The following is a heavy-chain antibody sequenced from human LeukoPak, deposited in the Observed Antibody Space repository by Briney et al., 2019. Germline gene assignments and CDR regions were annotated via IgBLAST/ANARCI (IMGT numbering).Heavy chain of an antibody. CDR1: GFTFSSYS. V-gene: IGHV3-21*01. CDR2: ISSSGGYI. Sequence: GGSLRLSCAASGFTFSSYSMNWVRQAPGKGLEWVSSISSSGGYIYYADTVKGRFTISRDNAKNSLYLQMNSLRAEDTAIYYCARDPRIYCTDGICRDDYFDNWGQGTLVTVSS. J-gene: IGHJ4*02. D-gene: IGHD2-8*01. CDR3: ARDPRIYCTDGICRDDYFDN.